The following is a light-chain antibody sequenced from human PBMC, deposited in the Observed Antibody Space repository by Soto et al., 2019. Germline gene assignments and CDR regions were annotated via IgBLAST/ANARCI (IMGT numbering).Light chain of an antibody. CDR3: QQYNNWPPYT. J-gene: IGKJ2*01. V-gene: IGKV3-15*01. Sequence: EIVMTQSPATLSVSPGERATLSCRASRSVSSNLAWYQQKPGQAPRLLSYGASTRATGIPASFSGSGSATEFTLTISSLQSEDFAVYYCQQYNNWPPYTFGQGTKVDI. CDR1: RSVSSN. CDR2: GAS.